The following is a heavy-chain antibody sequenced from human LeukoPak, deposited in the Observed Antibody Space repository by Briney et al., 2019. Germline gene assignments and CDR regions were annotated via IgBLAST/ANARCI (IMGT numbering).Heavy chain of an antibody. CDR3: ARDSVVRGVTRPFDY. V-gene: IGHV1-69*13. CDR1: GGTFSSYA. Sequence: GASVKVSCKASGGTFSSYAISWVRQAPGQGLEWMGGIIPIFGTANYAQKFQGRVTITADESTSTAYMELSSLRSEDTAVYYCARDSVVRGVTRPFDYWGQGTLVTVSS. J-gene: IGHJ4*02. D-gene: IGHD3-10*01. CDR2: IIPIFGTA.